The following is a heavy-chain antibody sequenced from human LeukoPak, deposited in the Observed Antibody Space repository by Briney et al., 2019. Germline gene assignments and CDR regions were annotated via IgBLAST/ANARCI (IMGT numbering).Heavy chain of an antibody. CDR3: ATTGSSSWYWGTDYYYYMDV. CDR1: GYTFTSYG. J-gene: IGHJ6*03. CDR2: ISAYDGNT. V-gene: IGHV1-18*01. D-gene: IGHD6-13*01. Sequence: ASVKVSCKASGYTFTSYGISWVRQAPGQGLEWMGWISAYDGNTNYAQKLQGRVTMTTDTSTSTAYMELRSLRSDDTAVYYCATTGSSSWYWGTDYYYYMDVWGKGTTVTVSS.